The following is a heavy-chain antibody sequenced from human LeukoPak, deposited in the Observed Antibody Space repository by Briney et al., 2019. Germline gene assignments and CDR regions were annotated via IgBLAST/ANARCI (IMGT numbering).Heavy chain of an antibody. D-gene: IGHD6-13*01. CDR2: INSSGGST. CDR3: ARDSGMKQQLDYFDY. CDR1: GYTFTSYY. V-gene: IGHV1-46*01. J-gene: IGHJ4*02. Sequence: GASVKVSCKASGYTFTSYYMRWVRQAPGQGLEWMGIINSSGGSTSYTQKFQGRVAMTRDASTSTVYMELSSLRSEDTAVYYCARDSGMKQQLDYFDYWGQGTLVTVSS.